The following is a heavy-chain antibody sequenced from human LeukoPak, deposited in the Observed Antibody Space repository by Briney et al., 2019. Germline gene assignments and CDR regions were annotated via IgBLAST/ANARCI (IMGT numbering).Heavy chain of an antibody. CDR1: GSPFSYYG. Sequence: GGSLRLSCAPSGSPFSYYGMQWVRQAQGKGLEWVAIIAYDGSNKYYADSVKGRFTISRDNSKNTLYLQMNSLRAEDTAVYYCAKDGPSRQPVIPAAVDYWGQGTLVTVSS. J-gene: IGHJ4*02. CDR3: AKDGPSRQPVIPAAVDY. D-gene: IGHD2-2*01. V-gene: IGHV3-30*18. CDR2: IAYDGSNK.